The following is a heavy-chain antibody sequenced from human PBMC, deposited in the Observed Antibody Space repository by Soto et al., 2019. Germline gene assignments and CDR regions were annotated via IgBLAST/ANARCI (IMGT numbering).Heavy chain of an antibody. CDR3: AKASIPTTGLSPYTKWLDP. Sequence: EVQLLESGGGLVQPGGSLGLSCAASGLTVSGYSMSWVRQAPGKGLEWVSGISGSGDNTYYAGSVKGRFTISRDISKNTLHLQMNSLRAEDTAVYYCAKASIPTTGLSPYTKWLDPWGQGTLVTVSS. CDR1: GLTVSGYS. J-gene: IGHJ5*02. CDR2: ISGSGDNT. D-gene: IGHD1-1*01. V-gene: IGHV3-23*01.